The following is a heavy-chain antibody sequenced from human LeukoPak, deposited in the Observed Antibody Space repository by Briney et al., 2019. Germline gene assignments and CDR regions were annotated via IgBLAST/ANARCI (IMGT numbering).Heavy chain of an antibody. Sequence: ASVKVSCKASGYTFANYGISWVRQAPRQGLEWIAWISAYNGNTNYALKLRGRVTMTTDTSTSTAYLELRSLRSDDTALYYCARDDKRHCSGGSCPAYFDYWGQGTLVTVSS. CDR1: GYTFANYG. D-gene: IGHD2-15*01. V-gene: IGHV1-18*01. CDR3: ARDDKRHCSGGSCPAYFDY. CDR2: ISAYNGNT. J-gene: IGHJ4*02.